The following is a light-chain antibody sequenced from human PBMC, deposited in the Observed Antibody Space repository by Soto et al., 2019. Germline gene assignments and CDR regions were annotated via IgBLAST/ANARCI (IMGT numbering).Light chain of an antibody. J-gene: IGKJ1*01. CDR3: QQSYSTPWT. V-gene: IGKV1-39*01. CDR1: QSISSY. CDR2: AAS. Sequence: IQMTQSPSSLYASLPSRVIITCRASQSISSYLNWYQQKPGKAPKLLIYAASSLQSGVPSRFSGSGSGTDFTLTISSLQPEDFETYYCQQSYSTPWTFGQGTK.